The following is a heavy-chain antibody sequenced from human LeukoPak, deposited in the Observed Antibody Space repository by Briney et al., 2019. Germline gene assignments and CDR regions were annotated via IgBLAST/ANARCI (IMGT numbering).Heavy chain of an antibody. V-gene: IGHV7-4-1*02. CDR3: ARTRAPYYYASGSPDF. CDR1: GYTFTTYA. D-gene: IGHD3-10*01. J-gene: IGHJ4*02. Sequence: ASVKVSCKASGYTFTTYAMNWVRQAPGQGLERMGWINTNTGSPNYAQGFTGRFVFSLDTSVSTAYLQITSLKAEDTAVYYCARTRAPYYYASGSPDFWGQGTLVTVSS. CDR2: INTNTGSP.